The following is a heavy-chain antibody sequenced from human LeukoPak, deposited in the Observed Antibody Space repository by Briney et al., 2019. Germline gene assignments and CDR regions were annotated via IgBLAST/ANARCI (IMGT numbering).Heavy chain of an antibody. CDR2: INTDGSST. CDR1: GFTFSNYW. D-gene: IGHD2-2*01. J-gene: IGHJ4*02. V-gene: IGHV3-74*01. Sequence: TGGSLRLSCAASGFTFSNYWMYWVHQPPGKGLVWVSRINTDGSSTSYADSVKGRFTISRDNAKNTLYLQMNSLRAEDTAVYYCARGVEYCSSTTCSAFDYWGQGTLVTVSS. CDR3: ARGVEYCSSTTCSAFDY.